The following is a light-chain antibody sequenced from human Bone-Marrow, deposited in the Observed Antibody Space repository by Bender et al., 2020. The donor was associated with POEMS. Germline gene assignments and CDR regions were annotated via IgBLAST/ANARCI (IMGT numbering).Light chain of an antibody. CDR3: AAWDDTLGSPV. CDR1: SSNIGNNS. J-gene: IGLJ3*02. Sequence: SITGTPGQRVIISCSGSSSNIGNNSLCWYQQLPGTAPKLLIYMTFKRPSGIHERFSASKSGTSASLAIDGLRSEDEADYHCAAWDDTLGSPVFGGGTKLTVL. CDR2: MTF. V-gene: IGLV1-47*01.